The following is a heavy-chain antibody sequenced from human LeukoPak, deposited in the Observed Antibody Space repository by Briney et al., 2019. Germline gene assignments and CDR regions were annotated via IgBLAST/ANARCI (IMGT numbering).Heavy chain of an antibody. V-gene: IGHV4-4*07. CDR1: GGSISSYY. J-gene: IGHJ4*02. CDR3: ARDLGGYYGSGSYYSWEYYFDY. D-gene: IGHD3-10*01. CDR2: IYTSGST. Sequence: PSETLSLTCTVSGGSISSYYWSWIRQPAGKGLEWIGRIYTSGSTNYNPSLKSRVTMSVDTSKNQFSLKLSSVTAADTAVYYCARDLGGYYGSGSYYSWEYYFDYWGQGTLVTVSS.